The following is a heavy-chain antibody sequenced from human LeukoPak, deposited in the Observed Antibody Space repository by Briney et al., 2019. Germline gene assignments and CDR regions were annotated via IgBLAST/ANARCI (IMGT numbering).Heavy chain of an antibody. Sequence: GGSLRLSCSASGFTFSTYPMHWVRQAPGKGLEYVSAISSDGGSTCYADSVKGGFTISRDNSKNTLFLQMSSLRAEDTAVFYCVEGVINDFWSGYYRYYYYGMDVWGQGTTVTVSS. V-gene: IGHV3-64D*06. CDR3: VEGVINDFWSGYYRYYYYGMDV. CDR2: ISSDGGST. J-gene: IGHJ6*02. CDR1: GFTFSTYP. D-gene: IGHD3-3*01.